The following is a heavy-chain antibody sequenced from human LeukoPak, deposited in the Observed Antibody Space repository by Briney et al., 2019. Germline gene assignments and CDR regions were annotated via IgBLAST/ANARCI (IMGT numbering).Heavy chain of an antibody. D-gene: IGHD4-23*01. CDR2: MNPNSGNT. CDR3: ARGPNKSDGGNSGSAWFDP. CDR1: GYTFTTYD. J-gene: IGHJ5*02. V-gene: IGHV1-8*01. Sequence: ASVKDSCKASGYTFTTYDINWVRQATGQGLEWMGWMNPNSGNTGYAQKFQGRVTMTRNTSISTAYMELSSLRSEDTAVYYCARGPNKSDGGNSGSAWFDPWGQGTLVTVSS.